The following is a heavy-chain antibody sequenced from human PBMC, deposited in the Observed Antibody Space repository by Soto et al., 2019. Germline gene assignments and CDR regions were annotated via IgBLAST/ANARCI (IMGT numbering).Heavy chain of an antibody. CDR3: ARAPLDNWFDP. J-gene: IGHJ5*02. Sequence: SETLCVTCTVSGGSISSYCWSWIRQPPGKGLEWIGYIYYSGSTNYNPSLKSRVTISVDTSKNQFSLKLSSVTAADTAVYYCARAPLDNWFDPWGQGTLVTVSS. CDR1: GGSISSYC. CDR2: IYYSGST. V-gene: IGHV4-59*13.